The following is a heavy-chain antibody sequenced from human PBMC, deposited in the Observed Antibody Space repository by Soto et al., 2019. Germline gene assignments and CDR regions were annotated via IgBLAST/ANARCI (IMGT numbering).Heavy chain of an antibody. V-gene: IGHV1-18*01. CDR1: GYTFTSYG. Sequence: QVQLVQSGAEVKKPGASVKVSCKASGYTFTSYGISWVRQAPGQGLEWMGWISAYNGNTNYAQKLQGRVTMTTDTSTSTAYMELRSLRSDDTAVNYCARDEYCSGGSCYPPYYFDYWGQGTLVTVSS. J-gene: IGHJ4*02. CDR2: ISAYNGNT. D-gene: IGHD2-15*01. CDR3: ARDEYCSGGSCYPPYYFDY.